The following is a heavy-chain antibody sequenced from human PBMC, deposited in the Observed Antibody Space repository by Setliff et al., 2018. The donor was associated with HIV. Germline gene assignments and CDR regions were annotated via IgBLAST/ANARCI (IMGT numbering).Heavy chain of an antibody. CDR1: GGSISNGGYY. J-gene: IGHJ4*01. Sequence: PSETLSLTCHVSGGSISNGGYYWSWIRQHPGTGLEWIAYIYFSGSTYYNPSLKSRVTVSLDMSKSQFSLRLSSVTAADTAVYYCAALTTGYYFDYWGQGTLVTVSS. CDR3: AALTTGYYFDY. CDR2: IYFSGST. D-gene: IGHD4-17*01. V-gene: IGHV4-31*03.